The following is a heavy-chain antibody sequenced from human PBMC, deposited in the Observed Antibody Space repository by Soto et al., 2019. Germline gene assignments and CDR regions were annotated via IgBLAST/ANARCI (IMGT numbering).Heavy chain of an antibody. Sequence: SVKVSCKTSGDNFKKNVFTWVRQAPGQGLEWMGGTIPALGKTHYIEKFQGRVTITVDDATRTVYMEVRDLTSEDTAIYYCARGLHSSSWHHPMDVWGQGTTVTVSS. V-gene: IGHV1-69*10. CDR3: ARGLHSSSWHHPMDV. D-gene: IGHD6-13*01. CDR2: TIPALGKT. J-gene: IGHJ6*02. CDR1: GDNFKKNV.